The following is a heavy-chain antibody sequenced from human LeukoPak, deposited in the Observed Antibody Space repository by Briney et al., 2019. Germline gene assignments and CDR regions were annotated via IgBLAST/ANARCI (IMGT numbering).Heavy chain of an antibody. D-gene: IGHD6-13*01. CDR1: GGSISGYY. Sequence: SETLSLTCTVSGGSISGYYWSWIRQPPGKGLEWIGYIYYSGSTNYNPSLKSRVTISVDTSKNQFSLKLSSVTAADTAVYYCARHPIAAAGQRFDPWGQGTLVTVSS. J-gene: IGHJ5*02. V-gene: IGHV4-59*08. CDR2: IYYSGST. CDR3: ARHPIAAAGQRFDP.